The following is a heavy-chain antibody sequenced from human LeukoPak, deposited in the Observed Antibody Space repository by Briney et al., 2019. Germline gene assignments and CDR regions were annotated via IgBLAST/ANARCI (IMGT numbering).Heavy chain of an antibody. V-gene: IGHV3-30*14. J-gene: IGHJ4*02. D-gene: IGHD7-27*01. CDR3: IKDLAGTWSFDH. CDR1: GFIFSSHA. CDR2: ISYDGTNK. Sequence: GGSLRLSCAASGFIFSSHAMHWVRQAPGQGLEWVAVISYDGTNKYYADSVKGRFTISRDNSKNTLYLQLSSLRVEDTAIYYCIKDLAGTWSFDHWGQGTLLTVSS.